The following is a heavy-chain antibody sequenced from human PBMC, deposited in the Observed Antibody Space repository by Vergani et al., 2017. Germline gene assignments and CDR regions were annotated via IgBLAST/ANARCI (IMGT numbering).Heavy chain of an antibody. CDR1: GDSISSGVYY. J-gene: IGHJ4*02. D-gene: IGHD3-22*01. V-gene: IGHV4-31*03. CDR2: IYSTVTT. CDR3: ARMGGYDEGDAFRIGYFDS. Sequence: QVQLQESGPGLVKPSQTLSLTCSVSGDSISSGVYYWNWIRQHPGKGLEWIGYIYSTVTTHHNPSLRRRSNMSVDTSKNQFALKLNSVTAEDTAMYYCARMGGYDEGDAFRIGYFDSWGPGILVTVSS.